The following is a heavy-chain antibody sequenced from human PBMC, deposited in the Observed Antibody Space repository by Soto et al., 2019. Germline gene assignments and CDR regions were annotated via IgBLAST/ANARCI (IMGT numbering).Heavy chain of an antibody. CDR2: IIPIFGTA. J-gene: IGHJ4*02. CDR3: AVSPEYSYGYREVDY. D-gene: IGHD5-18*01. CDR1: GGTFSSYA. V-gene: IGHV1-69*13. Sequence: GASVKVSCKASGGTFSSYAISWVRQAPGQGLEWMGGIIPIFGTANYAQKFQGRVTITADESTSTAYMELSSLRSEDTAVYYCAVSPEYSYGYREVDYWGQGTLVTVSS.